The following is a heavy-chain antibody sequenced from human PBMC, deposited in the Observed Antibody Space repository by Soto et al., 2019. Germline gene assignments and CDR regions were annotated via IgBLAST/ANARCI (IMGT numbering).Heavy chain of an antibody. J-gene: IGHJ4*02. V-gene: IGHV4-39*01. CDR1: GGSVSSSSYY. D-gene: IGHD3-9*01. Sequence: SETLSLTCTVSGGSVSSSSYYWGWVRQPPGKGLEWIGSVYYSGSTYYNPSLESRVTISVDKSKNQFSLKLMSLSAADTAVYYCGSLEGLATISYYFDYWGQGVRVTVSS. CDR3: GSLEGLATISYYFDY. CDR2: VYYSGST.